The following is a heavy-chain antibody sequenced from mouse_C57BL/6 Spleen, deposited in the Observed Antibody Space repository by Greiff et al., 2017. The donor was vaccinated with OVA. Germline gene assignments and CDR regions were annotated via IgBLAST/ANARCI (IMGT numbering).Heavy chain of an antibody. Sequence: VQLQQSGAELVKPGASVKISCKASGYAFSSYWMNWVKQRPGKGLEWIGQIYPGDGDTNSNGKFKGKATLTADKSSSTAYMQLSSLTSEDSAVYFCARSEGDYAMDYWGQGTSVTVSS. D-gene: IGHD3-3*01. CDR2: IYPGDGDT. CDR3: ARSEGDYAMDY. V-gene: IGHV1-80*01. J-gene: IGHJ4*01. CDR1: GYAFSSYW.